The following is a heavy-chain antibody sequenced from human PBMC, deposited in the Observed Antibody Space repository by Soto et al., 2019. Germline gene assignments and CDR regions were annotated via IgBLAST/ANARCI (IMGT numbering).Heavy chain of an antibody. J-gene: IGHJ6*02. V-gene: IGHV3-9*01. Sequence: GGSLRLSCEASGFKFGDYAMHWVRQAPGKGLEWVSGVSWNSEIVGYADSVKGRFTISRDNAKNSLYLEMNSLRTEDTALYYCAKDRGPCSGNKCSSFYYYYGMAVWGQGTKFTGPS. CDR2: VSWNSEIV. CDR1: GFKFGDYA. D-gene: IGHD2-15*01. CDR3: AKDRGPCSGNKCSSFYYYYGMAV.